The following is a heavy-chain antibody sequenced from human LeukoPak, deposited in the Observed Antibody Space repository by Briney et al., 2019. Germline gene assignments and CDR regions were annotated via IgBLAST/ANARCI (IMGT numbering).Heavy chain of an antibody. CDR1: GASISTYF. J-gene: IGHJ4*02. CDR2: IYPNGAI. D-gene: IGHD4-17*01. CDR3: AREYGDQGTRNFDY. Sequence: PSETLSLTCTVSGASISTYFWTWIRQPAGKGLDWIGRIYPNGAINYNPSLKSRVTMSVDTSKNQFSLKLISVTAADTAVYYCAREYGDQGTRNFDYWGQGGLVTVSS. V-gene: IGHV4-4*07.